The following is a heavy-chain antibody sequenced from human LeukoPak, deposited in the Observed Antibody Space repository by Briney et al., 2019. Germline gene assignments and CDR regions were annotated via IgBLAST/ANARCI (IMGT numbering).Heavy chain of an antibody. CDR1: GFTFSSYA. Sequence: GGSLRLSCAASGFTFSSYAMHWVRQAPGKGLEWVSVISDDGGNKYCADSVKGRFTISRDNSKNTLYLQMNSLRAEDTAVYYCGRGSDGELAYFHYWGQGTLVPVSS. CDR3: GRGSDGELAYFHY. D-gene: IGHD3-10*01. J-gene: IGHJ4*02. CDR2: ISDDGGNK. V-gene: IGHV3-30*04.